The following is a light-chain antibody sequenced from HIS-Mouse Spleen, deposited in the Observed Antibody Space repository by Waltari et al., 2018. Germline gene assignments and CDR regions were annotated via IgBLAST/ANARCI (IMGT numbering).Light chain of an antibody. Sequence: QSVLTQPPSASGTPGQRVTISCSGSSSNIGSNTVNWYQQLPGTAPKLLIYSNNQRPSGVPDRFSGSKSGTSASLAISGLQSEDEADYYCAAWDDSLNCWVFGGGTKLTVL. CDR3: AAWDDSLNCWV. V-gene: IGLV1-44*01. CDR1: SSNIGSNT. CDR2: SNN. J-gene: IGLJ3*02.